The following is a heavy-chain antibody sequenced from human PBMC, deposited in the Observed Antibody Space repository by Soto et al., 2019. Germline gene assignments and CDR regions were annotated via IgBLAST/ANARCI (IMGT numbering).Heavy chain of an antibody. V-gene: IGHV3-21*01. J-gene: IGHJ4*02. Sequence: GGSLRLSCAASGFTFSSYSMNWVRQAPGKGLEWVSSISSSSSYIYYADSVKGRFTISRDNAKNSLYLQMNSLRAEDTAVYYCAGNYYYDSSGYYPTPFDYWGQGTLVTVSS. CDR1: GFTFSSYS. D-gene: IGHD3-22*01. CDR3: AGNYYYDSSGYYPTPFDY. CDR2: ISSSSSYI.